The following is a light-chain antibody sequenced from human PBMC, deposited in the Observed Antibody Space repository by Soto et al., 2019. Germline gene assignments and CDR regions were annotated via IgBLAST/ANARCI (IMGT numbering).Light chain of an antibody. CDR3: QQRSNWPPDT. CDR2: GAS. V-gene: IGKV3D-20*02. CDR1: QSVSSSY. Sequence: EIVLTQSPGTLSLSPGERATLSCRASQSVSSSYLAWYQQKPGQAPRLLIYGASSRATGIPDRFSGSGSGTDFTLTTSRLEPEDFAVYYCQQRSNWPPDTFGQGTRLEI. J-gene: IGKJ5*01.